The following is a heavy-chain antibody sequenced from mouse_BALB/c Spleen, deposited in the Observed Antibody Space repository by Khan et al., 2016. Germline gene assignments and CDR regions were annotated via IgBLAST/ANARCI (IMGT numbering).Heavy chain of an antibody. D-gene: IGHD2-4*01. CDR2: ISSGGSYT. Sequence: EVELVESGGGLVKPGGSLKLSCAASGFAFSSYDMSWVRQTPEKRLEWVATISSGGSYTYYPDSVKGRFTISRDNARNTLYLQMSRLRSEDTALYYCARHDFAYWGQGTLVTVSA. CDR3: ARHDFAY. V-gene: IGHV5-9*02. CDR1: GFAFSSYD. J-gene: IGHJ3*01.